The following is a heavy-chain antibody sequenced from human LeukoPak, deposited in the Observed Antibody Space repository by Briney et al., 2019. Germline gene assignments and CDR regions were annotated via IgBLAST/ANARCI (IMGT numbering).Heavy chain of an antibody. CDR3: ASQDTYYYDSSGYPASFDL. CDR1: GGSFSGYY. D-gene: IGHD3-22*01. V-gene: IGHV4-34*01. J-gene: IGHJ2*01. Sequence: SETLSLTCAVYGGSFSGYYWSWIRQPPGKGLEWIGYIYYSGSTYYNPSHKSRVTISVDTSKNQFSLKLSSVTAADTAVYYCASQDTYYYDSSGYPASFDLWGRGTLVTVSS. CDR2: IYYSGST.